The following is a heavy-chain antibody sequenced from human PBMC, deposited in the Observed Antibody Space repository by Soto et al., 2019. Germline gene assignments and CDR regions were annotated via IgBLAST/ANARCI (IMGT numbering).Heavy chain of an antibody. J-gene: IGHJ6*02. CDR1: GFTFSSYA. D-gene: IGHD6-19*01. Sequence: EVQLLESGGGLVQPGGSLRLSCAASGFTFSSYAMSWVRQAPGKGLEWVSAISGRGGSTYYADSVKGRFTISRDNSKNTLYLQMNSLRAEDTAVYYCAKDRIAVARYYYYYGMDVWGQGTTVTVSS. CDR2: ISGRGGST. V-gene: IGHV3-23*01. CDR3: AKDRIAVARYYYYYGMDV.